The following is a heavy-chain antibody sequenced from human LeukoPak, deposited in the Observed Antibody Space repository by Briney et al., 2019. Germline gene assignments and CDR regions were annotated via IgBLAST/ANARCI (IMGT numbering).Heavy chain of an antibody. V-gene: IGHV3-21*01. CDR3: ARAPKYCSSTSCYVNWLDP. J-gene: IGHJ5*02. CDR1: GFTFSSYS. CDR2: ISSSSSYI. Sequence: GGSLRLSCGASGFTFSSYSMNWVRQAPGKGLEWVSSISSSSSYIYYADSVKGRFTISRDNAKNSLYLQMNSLRAEDTAVYYCARAPKYCSSTSCYVNWLDPWGQGTLVTVSS. D-gene: IGHD2-2*01.